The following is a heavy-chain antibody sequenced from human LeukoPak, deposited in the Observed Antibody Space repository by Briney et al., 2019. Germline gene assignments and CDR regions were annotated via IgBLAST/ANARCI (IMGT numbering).Heavy chain of an antibody. Sequence: ASVKVSCKASGYTFTVYYMHWVRQAPGQGLEWMGWINPNSGGTNYAQKFQGRVTMTRDTSISTDYMELSRLRSDDTAAYYCARVDRAARRVGYWGQGTLVTVSS. CDR2: INPNSGGT. CDR1: GYTFTVYY. J-gene: IGHJ4*02. V-gene: IGHV1-2*02. D-gene: IGHD3-22*01. CDR3: ARVDRAARRVGY.